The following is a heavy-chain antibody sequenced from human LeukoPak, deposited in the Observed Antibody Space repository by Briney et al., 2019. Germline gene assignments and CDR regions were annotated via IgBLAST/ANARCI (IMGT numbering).Heavy chain of an antibody. CDR2: ISSSSSYI. Sequence: GGSLRLSCAASGFTFSSYSMNWVRQAPGKGLEWVSSISSSSSYIYYADSVKGRFTISRDNAKNSLYLQMNSLRAEDTAVYYCARDVRAAHPFDYWGQGTLVTVSS. CDR1: GFTFSSYS. V-gene: IGHV3-21*01. J-gene: IGHJ4*02. D-gene: IGHD6-6*01. CDR3: ARDVRAAHPFDY.